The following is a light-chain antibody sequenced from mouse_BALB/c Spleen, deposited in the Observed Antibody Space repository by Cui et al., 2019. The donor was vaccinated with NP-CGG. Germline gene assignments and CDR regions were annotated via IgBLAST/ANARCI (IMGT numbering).Light chain of an antibody. CDR2: GTN. CDR1: TGAVTTSNY. J-gene: IGLJ1*01. CDR3: ALWYSNHWV. V-gene: IGLV1*01. Sequence: AVPTQASAPTTSPGETVTLTCRSSTGAVTTSNYANWVQEKPDHLFTGLIGGTNNRAPGVPARFSGSLIGDKAALTITGAQTEDEAIYFCALWYSNHWVFGGGTKLTVL.